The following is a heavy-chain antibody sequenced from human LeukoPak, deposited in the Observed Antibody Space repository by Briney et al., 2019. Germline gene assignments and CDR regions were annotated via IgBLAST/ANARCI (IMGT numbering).Heavy chain of an antibody. CDR2: IYPGDSDT. J-gene: IGHJ1*01. Sequence: GEFLKISCTGSGYSFTSYWIGWVRQMPGKGLEWMAIIYPGDSDTRYSPSFQGQVTISADKSIRTAYLQWSSLKASDTAMYYCARPDYYDSSGYYPATEYFQHWGQGTLVTVSS. CDR1: GYSFTSYW. V-gene: IGHV5-51*01. CDR3: ARPDYYDSSGYYPATEYFQH. D-gene: IGHD3-22*01.